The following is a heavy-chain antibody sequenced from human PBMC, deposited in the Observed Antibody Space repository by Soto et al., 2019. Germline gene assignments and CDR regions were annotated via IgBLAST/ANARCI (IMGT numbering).Heavy chain of an antibody. CDR2: IYYSGST. J-gene: IGHJ5*02. D-gene: IGHD2-15*01. CDR1: GGSISSSSYY. V-gene: IGHV4-39*01. Sequence: QLQLQESGPGLVKPSETLSLTCTVSGGSISSSSYYWGWIRQPPGKGLEWIGNIYYSGSTYYNPSLKSRVTISVDTSKNQFSLKLSSETAADTAVYYCARRQSSPWFDPWGQGTLVTVSS. CDR3: ARRQSSPWFDP.